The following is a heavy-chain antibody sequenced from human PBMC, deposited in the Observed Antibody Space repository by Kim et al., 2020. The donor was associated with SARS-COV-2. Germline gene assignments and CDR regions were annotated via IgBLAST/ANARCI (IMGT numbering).Heavy chain of an antibody. CDR1: GFTFSSYG. Sequence: GGSRRLSCAASGFTFSSYGMHWVRQAPGKGLEWVAVISYDGSNKYYADSVKGRFTISRDNSKNTLYLQMNSLRAEDTAVYYCAKDLPVFARYYYYAMDV. CDR2: ISYDGSNK. CDR3: AKDLPVFARYYYYAMDV. J-gene: IGHJ6*01. D-gene: IGHD2-21*01. V-gene: IGHV3-30*18.